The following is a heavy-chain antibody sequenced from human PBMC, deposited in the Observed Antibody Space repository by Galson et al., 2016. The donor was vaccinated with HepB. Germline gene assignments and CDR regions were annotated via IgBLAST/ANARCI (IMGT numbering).Heavy chain of an antibody. Sequence: LRLSCAASGFTFSSYAMHWVRQAPGKGLEWVAVISFDGSNNFYADSVKGRFTISRDNSKNTLYLQMNSLRAEDTAVYYCARDDDYVWGTYRYTRTVPQYYFDYRGQGTLVTVSS. V-gene: IGHV3-30-3*01. CDR2: ISFDGSNN. CDR3: ARDDDYVWGTYRYTRTVPQYYFDY. CDR1: GFTFSSYA. D-gene: IGHD3-16*02. J-gene: IGHJ4*02.